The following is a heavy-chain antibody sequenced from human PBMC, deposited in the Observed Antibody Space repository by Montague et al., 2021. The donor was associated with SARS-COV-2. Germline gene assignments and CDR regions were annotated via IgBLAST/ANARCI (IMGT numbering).Heavy chain of an antibody. J-gene: IGHJ6*03. CDR3: ARGRIEVSMIVVVLTGASYYMDV. D-gene: IGHD3-22*01. CDR2: INNSGST. Sequence: SETLSLTCAVYGGSFSGHYWRWIRQPPGKGLEWIGEINNSGSTNYNPSLKSGVTISVDTSKNQFSLKLHSVTAADTAVYYCARGRIEVSMIVVVLTGASYYMDVWGKGTTVTVSS. V-gene: IGHV4-34*01. CDR1: GGSFSGHY.